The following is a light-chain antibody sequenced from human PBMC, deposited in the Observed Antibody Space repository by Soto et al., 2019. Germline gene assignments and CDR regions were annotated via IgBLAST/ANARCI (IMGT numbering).Light chain of an antibody. CDR1: SSNIGGNS. J-gene: IGLJ1*01. CDR3: GSWDSSLSAYL. Sequence: QSVLTQPPSVSAAPGQKVTISCSGSSSNIGGNSVSWYQQLPGTAPKLLIYDDNKRPSGIPDRFSGSKSGTSATLGITGFQTGDEADCYCGSWDSSLSAYLFGNGTKSTVL. V-gene: IGLV1-51*01. CDR2: DDN.